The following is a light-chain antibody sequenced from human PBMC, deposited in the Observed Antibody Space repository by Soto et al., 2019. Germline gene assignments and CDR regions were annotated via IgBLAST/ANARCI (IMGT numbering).Light chain of an antibody. CDR2: EAT. J-gene: IGLJ3*02. Sequence: QSALTQPASVSGSPGQSITVSCTGTKNNLGSYDLVSWYQKYPDKAPTLLIYEATKRPSGISDRFSGSKSGFTASLTISGLRAEDEADYYCASYTSADTRVFGGGTKLTVL. CDR1: KNNLGSYDL. V-gene: IGLV2-14*02. CDR3: ASYTSADTRV.